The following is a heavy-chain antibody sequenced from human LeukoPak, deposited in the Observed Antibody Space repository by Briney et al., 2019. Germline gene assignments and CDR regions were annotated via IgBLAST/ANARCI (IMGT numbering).Heavy chain of an antibody. Sequence: SETLPLTCTVSGGSISSYYWSWIRQPPGKGLEWIGFISHSGSTNSIPSLKSRVTISVDTSKNQFSLKLSSVTAADTAVYHCVAAVDGGPLDYWGQGTLVTVSS. CDR2: ISHSGST. CDR1: GGSISSYY. V-gene: IGHV4-59*01. CDR3: VAAVDGGPLDY. D-gene: IGHD4-23*01. J-gene: IGHJ4*02.